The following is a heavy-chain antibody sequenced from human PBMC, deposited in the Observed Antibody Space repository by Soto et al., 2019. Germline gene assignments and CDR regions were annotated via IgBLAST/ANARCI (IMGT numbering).Heavy chain of an antibody. CDR2: INPNSGGT. Sequence: ASVNVSCKASGDTFSGYAMSWGRQAPGQGLEWMGWINPNSGGTNYAQKFQGWVTMTRDTSISTAYMELSRLRSDDTAVYYCATSSCGGDCSDAFDIWGQGTMVTVS. V-gene: IGHV1-2*04. J-gene: IGHJ3*02. D-gene: IGHD2-21*02. CDR1: GDTFSGYA. CDR3: ATSSCGGDCSDAFDI.